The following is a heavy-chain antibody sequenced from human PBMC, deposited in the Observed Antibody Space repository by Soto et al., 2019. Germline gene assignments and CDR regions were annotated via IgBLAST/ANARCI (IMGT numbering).Heavy chain of an antibody. J-gene: IGHJ6*02. Sequence: SVKVSCKASGGTFNKFAFSWVRQAPGQGFEWMGGIIPVFRSANYAQRFRGRITITADEYTSTVYLYLNDLRSDDTAVYYSARRYCASDNCPLFYYFVDLWGLGTTVTVSS. D-gene: IGHD2-21*02. CDR2: IIPVFRSA. CDR1: GGTFNKFA. V-gene: IGHV1-69*13. CDR3: ARRYCASDNCPLFYYFVDL.